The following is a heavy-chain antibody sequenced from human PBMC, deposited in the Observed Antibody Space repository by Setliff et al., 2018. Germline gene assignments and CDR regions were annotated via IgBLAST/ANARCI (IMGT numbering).Heavy chain of an antibody. V-gene: IGHV3-15*01. J-gene: IGHJ4*02. Sequence: GGSLRLSCAASGFTFSFYSMNWVRQAPGKGLEWVGRIKSKTDGGTTDYAASVKGRFSISREDSKNTPFLQMGSLKSEDTAVYYCTTDARWGHWGQGTLVTVSS. CDR3: TTDARWGH. CDR1: GFTFSFYS. CDR2: IKSKTDGGTT. D-gene: IGHD7-27*01.